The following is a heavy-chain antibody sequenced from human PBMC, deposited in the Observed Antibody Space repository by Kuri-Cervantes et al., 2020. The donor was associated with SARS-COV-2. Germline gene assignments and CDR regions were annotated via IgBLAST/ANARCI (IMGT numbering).Heavy chain of an antibody. V-gene: IGHV4-39*01. CDR2: IYYSGST. CDR1: GGSISSSSYY. Sequence: SETLSLTCTVSGGSISSSSYYWGWIRQPPGKGLEWIGSIYYSGSTYYNPSLKSRVTISVDTSKNQFSLKLSSVTAADTAVYYCARRRLRRGDDAFDIWGQGTRVTVSS. J-gene: IGHJ3*02. D-gene: IGHD3-10*01. CDR3: ARRRLRRGDDAFDI.